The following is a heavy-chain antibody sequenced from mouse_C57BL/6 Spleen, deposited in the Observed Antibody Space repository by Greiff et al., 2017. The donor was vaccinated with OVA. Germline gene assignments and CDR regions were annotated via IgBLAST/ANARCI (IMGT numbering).Heavy chain of an antibody. V-gene: IGHV1-50*01. J-gene: IGHJ4*01. CDR3: ARRTTVVATGAMDY. Sequence: QVQLQQPGAELVKPGASVKLSCKASGYTFTSYWMQWVKQRPGQGLEWTGEIDPSDSYPNYNQKFKGKATLTVDTSSSTAYMQLSSLTSEDSAVYYCARRTTVVATGAMDYWGQGTSVTVSS. CDR1: GYTFTSYW. D-gene: IGHD1-1*01. CDR2: IDPSDSYP.